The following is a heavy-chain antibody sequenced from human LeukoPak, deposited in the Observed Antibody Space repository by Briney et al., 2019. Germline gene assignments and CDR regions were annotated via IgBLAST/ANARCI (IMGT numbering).Heavy chain of an antibody. CDR2: INPNSGDT. CDR1: GYTFTGYY. D-gene: IGHD7-27*01. J-gene: IGHJ3*02. V-gene: IGHV1-2*02. CDR3: ARELGINAFDI. Sequence: ASMKVSCKASGYTFTGYYIHWVRQAPGQGLEWMGWINPNSGDTTSAQKFQGRITMTRDTSISTAYMELTRLTSDDTAVYYCARELGINAFDIWGQGTMVTVSS.